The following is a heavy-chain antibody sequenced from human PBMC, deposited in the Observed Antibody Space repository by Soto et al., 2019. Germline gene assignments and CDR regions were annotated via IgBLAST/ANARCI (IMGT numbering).Heavy chain of an antibody. CDR3: ARDKFRSYGMDV. V-gene: IGHV1-69*13. D-gene: IGHD2-21*01. J-gene: IGHJ6*02. Sequence: SVKVSCKASGYTFTSYAISWVRQAPGQGLEWMGGIIPIFGTANYAQKFQGRVTITADESTSTAYMELSSLRPEDTAVYYCARDKFRSYGMDVWGQGTRVTVSS. CDR1: GYTFTSYA. CDR2: IIPIFGTA.